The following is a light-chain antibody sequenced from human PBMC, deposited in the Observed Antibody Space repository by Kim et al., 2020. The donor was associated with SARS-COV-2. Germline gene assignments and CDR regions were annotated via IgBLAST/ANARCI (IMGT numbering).Light chain of an antibody. CDR3: QAWDSSTGVV. CDR1: KLGDKY. V-gene: IGLV3-1*01. J-gene: IGLJ2*01. CDR2: KDT. Sequence: SYELTQPPSVSVSPGQTANITCSGDKLGDKYACWYQQKAGQSPVQVIYKDTQRPSGIPERFSGSNSGNTATLTISGTQAMDEADYYFQAWDSSTGVVFGG.